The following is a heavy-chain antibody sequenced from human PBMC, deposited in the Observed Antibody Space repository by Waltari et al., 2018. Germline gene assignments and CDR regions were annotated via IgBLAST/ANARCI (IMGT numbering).Heavy chain of an antibody. Sequence: QMQLVQSGAEVKKPGASVKVSCQASGYPCARYDTNWVRPATGQGLEWLGWMNPKSGNTGYSQKFQGRVTMTRNTSISTAYMEVSSLTSDDTAVYYCARGRLPYSSSFRHNWFDPWGQGTLVTVSS. CDR1: GYPCARYD. CDR3: ARGRLPYSSSFRHNWFDP. J-gene: IGHJ5*02. CDR2: MNPKSGNT. D-gene: IGHD6-6*01. V-gene: IGHV1-8*02.